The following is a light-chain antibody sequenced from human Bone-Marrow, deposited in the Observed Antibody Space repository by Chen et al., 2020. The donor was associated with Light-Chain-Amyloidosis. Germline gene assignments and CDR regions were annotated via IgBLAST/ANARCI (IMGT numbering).Light chain of an antibody. CDR1: ALPTKY. CDR3: QSADSSGTYEVI. V-gene: IGLV3-25*03. Sequence: SYELTQPPSVSVSPGQTARTTCSGDALPTKYDYWYQQKPGQAPVLVIHRDTERPSGISERCSGSSSGTTATLTISGVQAEDEADYHCQSADSSGTYEVIFGGGTKLTVL. J-gene: IGLJ2*01. CDR2: RDT.